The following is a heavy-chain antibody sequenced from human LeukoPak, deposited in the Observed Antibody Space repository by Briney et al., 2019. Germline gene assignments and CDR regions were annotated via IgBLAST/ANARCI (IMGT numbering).Heavy chain of an antibody. V-gene: IGHV1-24*01. CDR2: FDPEDGET. J-gene: IGHJ3*02. CDR1: GNTLTNLS. D-gene: IGHD7-27*01. Sequence: GASVKVSCRVSGNTLTNLSIQWSRQAPGKGLEWMGGFDPEDGETIYSPMFEGRLTMTEDTSTDTAYMELSSLTSDDTAVFYCATPLALGPHAFDIWGHGTMVTVSS. CDR3: ATPLALGPHAFDI.